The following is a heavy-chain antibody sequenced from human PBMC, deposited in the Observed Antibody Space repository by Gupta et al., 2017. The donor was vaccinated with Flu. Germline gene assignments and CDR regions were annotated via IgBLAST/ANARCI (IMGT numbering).Heavy chain of an antibody. D-gene: IGHD7-27*01. J-gene: IGHJ4*02. Sequence: FSDDAMSGVRQAPGKGLGWVSGMRGRGGTTYNADSVKGRFTSSRDNSKNTLYLQVNSLGAEDTAVDYCARGSPFVGKRAGAVYVDYWGQGTLVTVSS. CDR2: MRGRGGTT. CDR3: ARGSPFVGKRAGAVYVDY. CDR1: FSDDA. V-gene: IGHV3-23*01.